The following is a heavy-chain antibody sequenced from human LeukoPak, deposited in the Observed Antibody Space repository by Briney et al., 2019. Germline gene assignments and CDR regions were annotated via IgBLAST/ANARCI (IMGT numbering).Heavy chain of an antibody. CDR2: IYPGDSDA. V-gene: IGHV5-51*01. CDR3: ARKSSPLWFGELLSHDFDY. CDR1: GYSFTNYW. D-gene: IGHD3-10*01. Sequence: GESLKISCKGSGYSFTNYWIGWVRQMPGKGLEWMGVIYPGDSDARYSPSFQGQVTISADKSISTAYLQWSSLKASDTAMYYCARKSSPLWFGELLSHDFDYWGQGTLVSVS. J-gene: IGHJ4*02.